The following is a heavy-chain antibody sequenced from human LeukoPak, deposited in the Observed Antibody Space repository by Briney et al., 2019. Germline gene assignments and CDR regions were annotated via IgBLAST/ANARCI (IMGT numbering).Heavy chain of an antibody. V-gene: IGHV3-20*04. CDR1: GFAFADDG. Sequence: CLCLSCAVSGFAFADDGTGWVRHGPGEGLEWVFAINWNRHSTGYAESLRGRFTTSLDSAKHALYLPMNSLRAEDTALYYCARCSRSSTDCYSEFDIWGQGTMVTVSS. CDR2: INWNRHST. J-gene: IGHJ3*02. CDR3: ARCSRSSTDCYSEFDI. D-gene: IGHD2-2*02.